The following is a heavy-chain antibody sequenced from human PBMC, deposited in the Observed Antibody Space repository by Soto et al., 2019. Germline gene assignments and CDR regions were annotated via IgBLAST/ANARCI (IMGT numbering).Heavy chain of an antibody. D-gene: IGHD3-22*01. J-gene: IGHJ3*02. Sequence: GESLKISCKGSGYSFTSYWIGWVRQMPGKGLEWMGIIYPGDSDTRYSPSFQGQVTISADKSISTAYLQWSSLKASDTAMYYCARAGSYYDSSGYYYRDAFDIWGQGTMVTVSS. CDR3: ARAGSYYDSSGYYYRDAFDI. V-gene: IGHV5-51*01. CDR1: GYSFTSYW. CDR2: IYPGDSDT.